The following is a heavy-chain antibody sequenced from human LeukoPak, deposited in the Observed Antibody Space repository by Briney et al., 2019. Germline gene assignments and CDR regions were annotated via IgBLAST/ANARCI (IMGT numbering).Heavy chain of an antibody. J-gene: IGHJ4*02. Sequence: PSETLSLTCAVSGGSISSGGNSWSWIRQPPGKGLEWIGYIYHSGTTYYNPSLKSRVTISVDRSKNQFSLTLSSVTAADTAMYYCASSPLFGDYSRFDYWGQGTLVTVSS. V-gene: IGHV4-30-2*01. CDR1: GGSISSGGNS. CDR3: ASSPLFGDYSRFDY. D-gene: IGHD4-17*01. CDR2: IYHSGTT.